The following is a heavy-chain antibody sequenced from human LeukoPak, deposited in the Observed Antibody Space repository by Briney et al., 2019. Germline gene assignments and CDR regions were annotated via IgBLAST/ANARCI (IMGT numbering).Heavy chain of an antibody. Sequence: SGGSLRLSCAASGFTFSSYSMNLVRQAPGKGLEWVSSISSSSSYIYYADSVKGRFTISRDNAKNSLYLQMNSLRAEDTAVYYCARDLAARGDYWGQGTLVTVSS. J-gene: IGHJ4*02. V-gene: IGHV3-21*01. D-gene: IGHD6-6*01. CDR2: ISSSSSYI. CDR1: GFTFSSYS. CDR3: ARDLAARGDY.